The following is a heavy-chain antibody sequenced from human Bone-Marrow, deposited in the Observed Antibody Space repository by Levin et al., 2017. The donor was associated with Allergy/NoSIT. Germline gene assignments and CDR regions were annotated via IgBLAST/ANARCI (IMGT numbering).Heavy chain of an antibody. CDR1: GGSFSSYP. CDR2: IIPMPGIT. CDR3: ARAFYYDSSGNYRSAFDL. Sequence: SVKVSCKASGGSFSSYPINWVRQAPGQGLEWMGRIIPMPGITNYTQNFQERVTITADRSTSKAYMELSSLRSEDTAVYYCARAFYYDSSGNYRSAFDLWGQGTRVTVSS. J-gene: IGHJ3*01. V-gene: IGHV1-69*04. D-gene: IGHD3-22*01.